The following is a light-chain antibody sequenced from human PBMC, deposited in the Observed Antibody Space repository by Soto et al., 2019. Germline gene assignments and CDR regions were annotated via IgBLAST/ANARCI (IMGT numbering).Light chain of an antibody. CDR3: QQYADSPIT. J-gene: IGKJ5*01. CDR2: GVS. V-gene: IGKV3-20*01. CDR1: QRLASNY. Sequence: ELVMTQSPDTLSVSPGERATFSCSASQRLASNYLAWYQQKPGQAPRLLLYGVSSRATGIPDRFSGSGSGTDFTLAISRVETEDFAVYFCQQYADSPITFGQGTRLEIK.